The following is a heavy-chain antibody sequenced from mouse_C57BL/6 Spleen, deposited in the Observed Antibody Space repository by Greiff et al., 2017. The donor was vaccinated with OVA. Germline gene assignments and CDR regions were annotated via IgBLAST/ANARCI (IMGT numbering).Heavy chain of an antibody. CDR3: ARKGGFITTVDWYFDV. CDR2: INPSNGGT. J-gene: IGHJ1*03. CDR1: GYTFTSYW. Sequence: QVQLQQPGTELVKPGASVKLSCKASGYTFTSYWMHWVKQRPGQGLEWIGNINPSNGGTNYNEKFKSEVTLTVDKSSSTAYMQLSSLTSEESAVDYWARKGGFITTVDWYFDVWGTGTTVTVSS. V-gene: IGHV1-53*01. D-gene: IGHD1-1*01.